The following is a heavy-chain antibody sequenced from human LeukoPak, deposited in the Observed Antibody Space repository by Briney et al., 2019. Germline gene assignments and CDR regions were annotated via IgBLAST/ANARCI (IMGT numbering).Heavy chain of an antibody. Sequence: GGSLRLSCAASGFTFSSYAMSWVRQAPGKGLEWVSAISGSGGSTYYADSVKGRFTISRDNSKNTLYLQMNSLRAEDTAVYYCARGDRDIVATMWDDYWGQGTLVTLSS. J-gene: IGHJ4*02. D-gene: IGHD5-12*01. CDR3: ARGDRDIVATMWDDY. CDR1: GFTFSSYA. CDR2: ISGSGGST. V-gene: IGHV3-23*01.